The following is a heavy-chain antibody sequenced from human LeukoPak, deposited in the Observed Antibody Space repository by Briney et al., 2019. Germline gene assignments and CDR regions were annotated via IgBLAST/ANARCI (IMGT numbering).Heavy chain of an antibody. CDR3: TTRRSGWYGD. J-gene: IGHJ4*02. V-gene: IGHV3-66*01. Sequence: GGSLRLSWAASGFTVSTYAMSWVRQAPGEWLGWVSVIFSGGSTFYADSVKGRLTISRDNSKNALYLKMNSLRAEDTDVYYCTTRRSGWYGDWGQGTLVTVSS. CDR1: GFTVSTYA. D-gene: IGHD6-19*01. CDR2: IFSGGST.